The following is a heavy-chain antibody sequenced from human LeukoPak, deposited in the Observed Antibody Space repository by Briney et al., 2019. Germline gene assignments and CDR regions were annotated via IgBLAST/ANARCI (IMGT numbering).Heavy chain of an antibody. Sequence: ASVKVSCKASGYTFTSYYMHWVRQAPGQGLEWMGIINPSGGSTSYAQKFQGRVTMTRDTSTSTAYMELSSLRSEDTAVYYCARNRGIVVVITTWGAFGIWGQGTMVTVSS. V-gene: IGHV1-46*01. J-gene: IGHJ3*02. CDR1: GYTFTSYY. CDR3: ARNRGIVVVITTWGAFGI. D-gene: IGHD3-22*01. CDR2: INPSGGST.